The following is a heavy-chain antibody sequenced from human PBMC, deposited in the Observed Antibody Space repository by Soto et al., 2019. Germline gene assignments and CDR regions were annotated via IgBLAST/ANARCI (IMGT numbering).Heavy chain of an antibody. CDR3: ASAMVKSSVYYYGMDV. CDR1: GYTFTGYY. J-gene: IGHJ6*02. CDR2: INPNSGGT. D-gene: IGHD5-18*01. V-gene: IGHV1-2*04. Sequence: ASVKVSCKASGYTFTGYYMHWVRQAPGQGLEWMGWINPNSGGTNYAQKFQGWVTMTRDTSISTAYMELSRLRSDDTAVYYCASAMVKSSVYYYGMDVWGQGTTVTVSS.